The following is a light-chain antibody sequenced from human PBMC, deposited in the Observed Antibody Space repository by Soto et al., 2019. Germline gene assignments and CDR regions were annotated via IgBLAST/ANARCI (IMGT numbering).Light chain of an antibody. CDR3: QSYDSSLSGCV. CDR1: SSNIGAGYD. J-gene: IGLJ1*01. Sequence: QSALTQPPSVSGAPGQRVTISCTGSSSNIGAGYDVHWYQQLPGTAPKLLIYGKNNRPSGVPDRFSGSESGTSASLAITGLQAEDEADYYCQSYDSSLSGCVFGTGTKVT. V-gene: IGLV1-40*01. CDR2: GKN.